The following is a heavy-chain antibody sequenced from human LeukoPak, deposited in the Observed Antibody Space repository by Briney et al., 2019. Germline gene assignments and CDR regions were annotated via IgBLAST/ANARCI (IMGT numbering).Heavy chain of an antibody. Sequence: GGSLRLSCAGSGFTFRRYAMSWVRQAPGKGLEWVSAISGSGGSTYYADSVKGRFTISRDNSKNTLYLQMNSLRAEDTAVYYCAKDRVATIGYYFDFWGQGTLVTVSS. J-gene: IGHJ4*02. D-gene: IGHD5-12*01. V-gene: IGHV3-23*01. CDR2: ISGSGGST. CDR3: AKDRVATIGYYFDF. CDR1: GFTFRRYA.